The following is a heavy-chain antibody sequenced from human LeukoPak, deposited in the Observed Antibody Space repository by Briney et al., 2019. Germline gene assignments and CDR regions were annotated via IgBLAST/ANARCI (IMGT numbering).Heavy chain of an antibody. V-gene: IGHV1-46*01. CDR3: ARDQGGDNWNYRGFDY. CDR2: INPSGGST. D-gene: IGHD1-7*01. CDR1: GYTFTSYY. Sequence: ASVKVSCKASGYTFTSYYMHWVRQARGQGLEWMGVINPSGGSTSYAQKFQGRVTMTRDTSTSTVYMELSSLRSEDTAVYYCARDQGGDNWNYRGFDYWGQGSLVTVSS. J-gene: IGHJ4*02.